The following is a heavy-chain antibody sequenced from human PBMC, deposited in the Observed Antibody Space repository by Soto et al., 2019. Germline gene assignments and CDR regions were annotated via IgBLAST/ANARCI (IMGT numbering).Heavy chain of an antibody. Sequence: SETLSLTCTVSGGSISSYYWSWIRQPPGKGLEWIGYIYYSGITNYNPSLKSRVTISVDTSKNQFSLKLSSVTAADTAVYYCARGQERKPETDYLFEHWGPGPLLAVST. V-gene: IGHV4-59*13. D-gene: IGHD1-1*01. CDR2: IYYSGIT. CDR1: GGSISSYY. CDR3: ARGQERKPETDYLFEH. J-gene: IGHJ5*02.